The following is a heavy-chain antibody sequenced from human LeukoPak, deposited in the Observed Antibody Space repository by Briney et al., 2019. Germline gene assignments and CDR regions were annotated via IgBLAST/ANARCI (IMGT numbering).Heavy chain of an antibody. V-gene: IGHV4-39*01. Sequence: PSEILSLTCTVSGDSITSSAFSWGWIRQAPGKGLEWIGNIRYTGNTFYKSSLKSRLTTSVDTSKNQFSLKLSSVTAADTAVYYCARHRTYDSTDPWGQGILVTVSS. CDR3: ARHRTYDSTDP. J-gene: IGHJ5*02. CDR1: GDSITSSAFS. D-gene: IGHD3-22*01. CDR2: IRYTGNT.